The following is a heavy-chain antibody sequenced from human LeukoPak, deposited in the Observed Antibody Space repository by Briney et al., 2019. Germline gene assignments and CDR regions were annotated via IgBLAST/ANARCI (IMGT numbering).Heavy chain of an antibody. Sequence: SETLSLTCTVSGGSITNYYWSWIRQPAGKGPEWIGRIYTSGSTSYNPSLKSRVTMSIDTSKNQFSLKLSSLTAADTAVYYCARGCSSTSCWLRMDVWGQGTTVIVSS. J-gene: IGHJ6*02. CDR2: IYTSGST. V-gene: IGHV4-4*07. CDR1: GGSITNYY. D-gene: IGHD2-2*01. CDR3: ARGCSSTSCWLRMDV.